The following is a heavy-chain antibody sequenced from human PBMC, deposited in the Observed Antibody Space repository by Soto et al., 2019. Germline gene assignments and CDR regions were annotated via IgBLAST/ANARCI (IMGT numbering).Heavy chain of an antibody. CDR1: GFTFDDYA. Sequence: GGSLRLSCAASGFTFDDYAMHWVRQAPGKGLEWVSGISWNSGSIGYADSVKGRFTISRDNAKNSLYLQMNSLRAEDTALYYCAKDYGDYVGRGGFIDYWGQGTLVTVSS. J-gene: IGHJ4*02. V-gene: IGHV3-9*01. D-gene: IGHD4-17*01. CDR2: ISWNSGSI. CDR3: AKDYGDYVGRGGFIDY.